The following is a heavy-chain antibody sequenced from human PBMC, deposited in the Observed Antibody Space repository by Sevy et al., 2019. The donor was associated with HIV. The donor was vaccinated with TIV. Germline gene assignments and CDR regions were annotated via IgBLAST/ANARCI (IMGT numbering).Heavy chain of an antibody. CDR3: AKDLCSSTSCYVYYYYYGMDV. V-gene: IGHV3-30*02. Sequence: GGSLRLSCAASGFTFSSYGMHWVRQAPGKGLEWVAFIRYDGSIKYYADSVKGRFTISKDNSKNTLYLQMNSLRAEDTAVYYCAKDLCSSTSCYVYYYYYGMDVWGQGTTVTVSS. D-gene: IGHD2-2*01. J-gene: IGHJ6*02. CDR2: IRYDGSIK. CDR1: GFTFSSYG.